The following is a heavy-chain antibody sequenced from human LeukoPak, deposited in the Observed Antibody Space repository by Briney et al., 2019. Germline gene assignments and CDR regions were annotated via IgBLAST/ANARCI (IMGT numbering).Heavy chain of an antibody. D-gene: IGHD3-3*01. CDR1: GFTFSDYY. J-gene: IGHJ4*02. V-gene: IGHV3-23*01. Sequence: GGSLRLSCAASGFTFSDYYMSWIRQAPGKGLEWVSAISGSGGSTYYADSVKGRFTISRDNSKNTLYLQMNSLRAEDTAVYYCAKDSDYDFWSGPVDYWGQGTLVTVSS. CDR2: ISGSGGST. CDR3: AKDSDYDFWSGPVDY.